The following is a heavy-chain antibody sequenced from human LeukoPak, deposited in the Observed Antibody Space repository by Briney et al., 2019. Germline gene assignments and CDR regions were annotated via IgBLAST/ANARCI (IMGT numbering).Heavy chain of an antibody. V-gene: IGHV7-4-1*02. D-gene: IGHD5-18*01. J-gene: IGHJ6*03. CDR2: INTNTGNP. CDR1: GYTFTSYA. Sequence: GASVKVSCKASGYTFTSYAMNWVRQAPGQGLEWMGWINTNTGNPTYAQGFTGRFVFSLDTSVSTAYLQISSLKAEDTAVYYCAREGLQLWLDYYYYYMDVWGKGTTVTVSS. CDR3: AREGLQLWLDYYYYYMDV.